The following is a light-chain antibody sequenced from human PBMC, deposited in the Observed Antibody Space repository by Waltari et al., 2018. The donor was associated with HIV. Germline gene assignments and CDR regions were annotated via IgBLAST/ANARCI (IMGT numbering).Light chain of an antibody. CDR1: SLSGQY. CDR3: QSADSSGGFRV. V-gene: IGLV3-25*03. Sequence: SYELTQPPSVSVSPGQTATITCSGDSLSGQYAYWYQQKPGQAPVAIKYKDTERPSGIPGRFSGSSSGKTVTLIINEAQTEDEADYYCQSADSSGGFRVFGGGTRLSVL. CDR2: KDT. J-gene: IGLJ3*02.